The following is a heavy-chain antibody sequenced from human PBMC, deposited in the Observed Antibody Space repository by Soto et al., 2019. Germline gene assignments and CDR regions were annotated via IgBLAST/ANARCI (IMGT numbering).Heavy chain of an antibody. V-gene: IGHV3-74*01. CDR3: GTVFEF. CDR2: INHDGTTT. Sequence: GGSLRLSCAASGFPFSNSWMHWVRQVPGKGLVWVSGINHDGTTTYYADSVKGRFTISRDSAKNTLYLQMNSLRAEDTAVYYCGTVFEFWGLGTLVTVSS. J-gene: IGHJ4*02. CDR1: GFPFSNSW.